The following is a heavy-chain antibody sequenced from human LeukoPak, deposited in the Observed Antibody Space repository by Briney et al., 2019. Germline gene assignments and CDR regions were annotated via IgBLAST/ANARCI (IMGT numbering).Heavy chain of an antibody. CDR2: IWYDGGNK. CDR3: ARGQYSSDY. CDR1: GFTFSTYG. Sequence: PGRSLRLSCAASGFTFSTYGMHWVRQAPGKGLEWVAVIWYDGGNKYYSDSVKGRFTISRDNSKNTVSLQMNSLRAEDTAVYYCARGQYSSDYWGQGTLVTVSS. D-gene: IGHD4-11*01. J-gene: IGHJ4*02. V-gene: IGHV3-33*01.